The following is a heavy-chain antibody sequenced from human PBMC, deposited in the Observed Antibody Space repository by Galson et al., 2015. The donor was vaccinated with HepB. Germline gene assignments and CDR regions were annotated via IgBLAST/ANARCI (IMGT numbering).Heavy chain of an antibody. V-gene: IGHV3-23*01. Sequence: SLRLSCAASGLSFSTSAMAWVRQAPGKGLEWVSSISISGGTFYTGSVKGRFTISRDNSKNTLYLQMLSLRVEDTAIYFCAKEIRPNDYWGQGTLVTVSS. CDR1: GLSFSTSA. D-gene: IGHD4-17*01. CDR2: ISISGGT. CDR3: AKEIRPNDY. J-gene: IGHJ4*02.